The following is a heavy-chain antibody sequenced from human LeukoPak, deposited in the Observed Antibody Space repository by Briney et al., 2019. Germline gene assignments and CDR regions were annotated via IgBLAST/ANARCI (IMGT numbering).Heavy chain of an antibody. CDR2: ISWNSGSI. D-gene: IGHD3-3*01. J-gene: IGHJ6*03. CDR1: XXXFDXYA. Sequence: PGRSXRLSCXXSXXXFDXYAXXWVRQAPGKGLEWVSGISWNSGSIGYADSVKGRFTISRDNAKNSLYLQMNSLRAEDTALYYCAKEDDFWSGYFTYGYMDVWGKGTTVTVSS. V-gene: IGHV3-9*01. CDR3: AKEDDFWSGYFTYGYMDV.